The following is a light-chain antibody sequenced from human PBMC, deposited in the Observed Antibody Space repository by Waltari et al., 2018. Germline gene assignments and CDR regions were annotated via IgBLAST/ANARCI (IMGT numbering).Light chain of an antibody. CDR2: KRN. Sequence: QTVVTQEPSLSVSPGGTVTLTCALSSGPVSTTSYASWYQQTPGQCPRTLVYKRNSRASGVPDRFSGSMLGNKAALTITGAQAEDESDYYCVLYMGSGIWVFGGGTKLTVL. V-gene: IGLV8-61*01. J-gene: IGLJ3*02. CDR1: SGPVSTTSY. CDR3: VLYMGSGIWV.